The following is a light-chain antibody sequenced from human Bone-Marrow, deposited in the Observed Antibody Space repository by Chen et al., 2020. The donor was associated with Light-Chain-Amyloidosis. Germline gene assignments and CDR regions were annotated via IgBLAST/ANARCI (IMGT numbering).Light chain of an antibody. CDR1: SSDVGGDNP. V-gene: IGLV2-14*01. Sequence: QSALTQPAPVSGSPGQSITISCTGTSSDVGGDNPVSWYQQHPDKAPKLMIYEVTNRTSRVPDRFSGSKSDNTASLTITGLQTNDEADYFCSSYTITNTLVFGSGTRVTV. CDR2: EVT. CDR3: SSYTITNTLV. J-gene: IGLJ1*01.